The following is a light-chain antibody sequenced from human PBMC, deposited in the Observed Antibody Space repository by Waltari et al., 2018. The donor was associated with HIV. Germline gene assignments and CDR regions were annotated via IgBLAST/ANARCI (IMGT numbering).Light chain of an antibody. CDR2: SND. V-gene: IGLV1-44*01. CDR1: SSNIGSNP. CDR3: AVWDDSLNGPL. J-gene: IGLJ2*01. Sequence: QSVLTQPPSPSGTPGQRVTISCSGSSSNIGSNPVNWYQQLPGMAPKLLIHSNDQRPSGVPDRFSGSTSDTSASLAISGLQSEDEGAYYCAVWDDSLNGPLFGGGTKLTVL.